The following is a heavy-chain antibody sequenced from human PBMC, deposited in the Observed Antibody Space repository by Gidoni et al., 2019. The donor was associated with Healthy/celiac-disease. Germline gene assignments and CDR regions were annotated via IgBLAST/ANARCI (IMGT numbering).Heavy chain of an antibody. Sequence: QVRLQESGPGLVKPSETLSRPSAVSGYSISRGYYWGLIRQPPGKGLEWIGSIYHSVSTYYNPSLKSRVTISVDTSTNQFSLKLSSVPAADTAVYYCARDGDYGDYWNAFDIWGQGTMVTVSS. CDR1: GYSISRGYY. D-gene: IGHD4-17*01. V-gene: IGHV4-38-2*02. CDR3: ARDGDYGDYWNAFDI. CDR2: IYHSVST. J-gene: IGHJ3*02.